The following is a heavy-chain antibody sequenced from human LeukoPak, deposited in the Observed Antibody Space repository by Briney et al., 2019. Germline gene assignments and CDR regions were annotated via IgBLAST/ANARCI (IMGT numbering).Heavy chain of an antibody. CDR2: MNPNSGNT. D-gene: IGHD3-16*02. CDR3: ARGDYDYVWGSYRPEGY. Sequence: ASVKVSCKASGYTFTSYDINWVRQATGQGLEWMGWMNPNSGNTGYAQKFQGRVTMTRNTSISTAYMELSSLRSEDTAVYYCARGDYDYVWGSYRPEGYWGQGTLVTVSS. V-gene: IGHV1-8*01. CDR1: GYTFTSYD. J-gene: IGHJ4*02.